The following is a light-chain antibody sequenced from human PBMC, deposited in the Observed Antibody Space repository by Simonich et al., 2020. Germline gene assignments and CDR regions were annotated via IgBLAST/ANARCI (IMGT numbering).Light chain of an antibody. J-gene: IGKJ3*01. CDR1: QSVSSN. V-gene: IGKV3-15*01. CDR2: GAS. Sequence: EIVMTQSPATLSVSPGERATLSCRASQSVSSNLAWYQQKPGQAPRLRIYGASTRATGIPASFSGSGSGTEFTLTISSLQSEDFAVYYCQQYNNWPPFTFGPGTKVDIK. CDR3: QQYNNWPPFT.